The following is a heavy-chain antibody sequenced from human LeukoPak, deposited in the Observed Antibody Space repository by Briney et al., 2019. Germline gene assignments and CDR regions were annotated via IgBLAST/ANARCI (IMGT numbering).Heavy chain of an antibody. Sequence: GGSLRLSCAASGFTFSSSSMNWVRQAPEKGLEWVSYISTSGGTIYYADSVKGRFTISRDNAKNSLYLQMNSLRAEDTAVYYCARESGSSGWTDFDYWGQGTLVTVSS. V-gene: IGHV3-48*01. CDR1: GFTFSSSS. J-gene: IGHJ4*02. CDR3: ARESGSSGWTDFDY. CDR2: ISTSGGTI. D-gene: IGHD6-19*01.